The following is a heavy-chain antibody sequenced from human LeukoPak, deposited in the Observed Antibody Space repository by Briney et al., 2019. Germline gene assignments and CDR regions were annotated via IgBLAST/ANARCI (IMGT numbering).Heavy chain of an antibody. CDR2: IYHSGST. V-gene: IGHV4-4*02. J-gene: IGHJ5*02. Sequence: SETLSLTCAVSGGSISSSNWWSWVRQPPGKGLEWIGEIYHSGSTNYNPSLKSRVTISVDKSKNQFSLKLTSVTAADTAVYYCATDQVVGSTRYSWFDPWGQGTLVTVSP. CDR1: GGSISSSNW. CDR3: ATDQVVGSTRYSWFDP. D-gene: IGHD1-26*01.